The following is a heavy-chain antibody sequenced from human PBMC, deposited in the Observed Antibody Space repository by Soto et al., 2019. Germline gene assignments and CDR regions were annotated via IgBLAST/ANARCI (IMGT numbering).Heavy chain of an antibody. CDR1: GFTFSTYG. CDR2: ISYDGGSK. CDR3: AKEQLAMTVVVADYFDS. Sequence: GGSLRLSCAASGFTFSTYGIHWVRQAPGKGLEWVALISYDGGSKYYGDSVKGRFFISRDNSHNTVSLQMNSLRADDTAVYFCAKEQLAMTVVVADYFDSWGQGTLVTVSS. V-gene: IGHV3-30*18. D-gene: IGHD3-22*01. J-gene: IGHJ4*02.